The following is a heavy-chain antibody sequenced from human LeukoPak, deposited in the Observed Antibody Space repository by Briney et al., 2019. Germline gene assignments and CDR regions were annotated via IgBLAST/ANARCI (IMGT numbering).Heavy chain of an antibody. V-gene: IGHV3-21*01. Sequence: GGSLRLSCAASGFTFSSYSMNWVRQAPGKGLEWVSSISSSSSYINYADSVKGRFTISRDNAKNSLYLQMNSLRAEDTAVYYCARQLLRSSNWFDPWGQGTLVTVSS. CDR1: GFTFSSYS. CDR2: ISSSSSYI. J-gene: IGHJ5*02. D-gene: IGHD3-3*01. CDR3: ARQLLRSSNWFDP.